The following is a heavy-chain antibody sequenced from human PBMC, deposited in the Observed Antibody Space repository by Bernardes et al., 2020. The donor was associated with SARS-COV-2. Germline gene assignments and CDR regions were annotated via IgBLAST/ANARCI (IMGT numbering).Heavy chain of an antibody. Sequence: SETLSLTCTVSGDSITTYFWSWIRQPPGKGLEWIGYIYYSGSTNYNPSLKSRVTISVDTSKNQFSLKVSSLTAADTAVYYCARTCAGGSCSLDYWGQGTLVTVSS. V-gene: IGHV4-59*08. CDR2: IYYSGST. J-gene: IGHJ4*02. CDR3: ARTCAGGSCSLDY. D-gene: IGHD2-15*01. CDR1: GDSITTYF.